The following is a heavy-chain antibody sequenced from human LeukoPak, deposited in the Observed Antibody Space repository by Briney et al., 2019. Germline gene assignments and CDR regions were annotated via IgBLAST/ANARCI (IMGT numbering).Heavy chain of an antibody. CDR1: GYTFTGYY. CDR3: ARAAVPYYYYMDV. D-gene: IGHD6-19*01. Sequence: ASGKVSCKASGYTFTGYYMHWVRQAPGQGLGWMGWINPNSGGTNYAQKFQGRVTMTRDTSISTAYMELSRLRSDDTAVYYCARAAVPYYYYMDVWGKGTTVTVSS. CDR2: INPNSGGT. J-gene: IGHJ6*03. V-gene: IGHV1-2*02.